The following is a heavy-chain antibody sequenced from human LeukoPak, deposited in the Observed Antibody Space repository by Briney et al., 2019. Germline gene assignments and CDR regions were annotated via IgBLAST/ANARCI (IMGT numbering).Heavy chain of an antibody. CDR1: GFTFSNYG. J-gene: IGHJ6*02. CDR2: ISYDGSNQ. D-gene: IGHD1-1*01. Sequence: PGRSLRLSCAASGFTFSNYGIHWVRQAPGKGLEWVAVISYDGSNQYYADSLKGRFTISRDNSKNTLYLQMNSLRAEDTAVYYCARDGRGMDVWGQGTTVTVSS. CDR3: ARDGRGMDV. V-gene: IGHV3-30*03.